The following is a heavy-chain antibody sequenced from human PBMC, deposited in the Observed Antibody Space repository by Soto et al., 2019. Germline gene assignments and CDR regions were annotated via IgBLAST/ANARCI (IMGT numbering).Heavy chain of an antibody. CDR2: ISYDGSNK. CDR3: ARDPTTTTTYYYYYGMDF. J-gene: IGHJ6*02. CDR1: GFTFSSYA. V-gene: IGHV3-30-3*01. Sequence: QVQLVESGGGVVQPGRSLRLSCAASGFTFSSYAMHWVRQAPGKGLEWVAVISYDGSNKYYADSVKGRFTISRDNSETTLYMQMNSLTAEDTAVYYCARDPTTTTTYYYYYGMDFWGQGTTVTVSS. D-gene: IGHD1-26*01.